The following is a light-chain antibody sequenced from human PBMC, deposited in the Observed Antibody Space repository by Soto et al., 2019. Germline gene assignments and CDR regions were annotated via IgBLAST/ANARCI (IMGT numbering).Light chain of an antibody. J-gene: IGLJ1*01. V-gene: IGLV1-51*01. CDR1: SXNIGGNS. CDR2: DDN. Sequence: SVLTQPPSVSAAPGQKVTISCSGSSXNIGGNSVSWYQQLPGTAPKLLIYDDNKRPSGIPDRFSGSKSGTSATLGITGFQTGDEADYYCGSWDSSLSAYVFGTGTKVTVL. CDR3: GSWDSSLSAYV.